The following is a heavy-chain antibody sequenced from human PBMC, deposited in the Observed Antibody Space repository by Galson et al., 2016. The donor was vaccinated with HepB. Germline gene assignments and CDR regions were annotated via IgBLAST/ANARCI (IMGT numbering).Heavy chain of an antibody. CDR3: AKSPASGWSTDFFDD. J-gene: IGHJ4*02. Sequence: SLRLSCAASGFTFSSCAMGWVRQAPGKGLQWVSIINPNGDDPYYADSVKGRFTISRDNSKNTVFLQMSSVRGEDTAVYYCAKSPASGWSTDFFDDWGQGTLVTVSS. CDR1: GFTFSSCA. D-gene: IGHD6-19*01. V-gene: IGHV3-23*01. CDR2: INPNGDDP.